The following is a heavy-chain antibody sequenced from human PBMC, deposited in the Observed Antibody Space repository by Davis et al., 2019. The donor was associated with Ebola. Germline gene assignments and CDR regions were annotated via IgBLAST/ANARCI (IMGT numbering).Heavy chain of an antibody. CDR2: ISAYNGNT. V-gene: IGHV1-18*01. CDR1: GYTFSSYD. D-gene: IGHD6-13*01. CDR3: ARDPLAYSSSPDGMDV. J-gene: IGHJ6*02. Sequence: ASVKVSCKASGYTFSSYDISWVRQAPGQGLEWMGWISAYNGNTNYAQKLQVRFTMTTDTSTSTAYMDLRSLRSDDTAVYYCARDPLAYSSSPDGMDVWGQGTTVTVSS.